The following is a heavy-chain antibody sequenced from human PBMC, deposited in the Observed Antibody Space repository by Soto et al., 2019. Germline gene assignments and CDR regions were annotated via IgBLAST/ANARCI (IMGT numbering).Heavy chain of an antibody. CDR2: VQMSGTT. V-gene: IGHV4-4*07. D-gene: IGHD1-1*01. J-gene: IGHJ5*02. Sequence: SETLSLTCAVSGSSVRSYHWSWIRQAAGKGLEWIGRVQMSGTTNYNPSLKTRVTMSLDTSKNEVSLRMTSVTAADTAVYFCAKDRSTMRWFDPWGQGILVTVSS. CDR1: GSSVRSYH. CDR3: AKDRSTMRWFDP.